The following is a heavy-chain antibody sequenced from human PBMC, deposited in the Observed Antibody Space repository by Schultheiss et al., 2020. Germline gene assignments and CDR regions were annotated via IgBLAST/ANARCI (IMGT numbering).Heavy chain of an antibody. V-gene: IGHV4-34*01. CDR2: INHSGST. J-gene: IGHJ4*02. D-gene: IGHD5-12*01. Sequence: SQTLSLICAVYGGSFSGYYWSWIRQPPGKGLEWIGEINHSGSTNYNPSLKSRVTISVDTSKNQFSLKLSSVTAADTAVYYCARVKVATHPGFDYWGQGTLVTVSS. CDR1: GGSFSGYY. CDR3: ARVKVATHPGFDY.